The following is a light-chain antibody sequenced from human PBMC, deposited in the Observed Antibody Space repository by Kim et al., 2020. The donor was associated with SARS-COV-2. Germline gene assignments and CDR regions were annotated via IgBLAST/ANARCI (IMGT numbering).Light chain of an antibody. Sequence: SYELTQPPSVSVSPGQTASITCSGDELGDKYTCWYQQKPGQSPVLVIYQDVKRPSGIPERFSGSNSGNAATLTISGTQAMDEADYYCQAWDSSTVVFGTG. CDR3: QAWDSSTVV. J-gene: IGLJ1*01. CDR2: QDV. V-gene: IGLV3-1*01. CDR1: ELGDKY.